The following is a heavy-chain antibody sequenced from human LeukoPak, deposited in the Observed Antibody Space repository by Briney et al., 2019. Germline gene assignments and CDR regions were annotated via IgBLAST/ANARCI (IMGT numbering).Heavy chain of an antibody. CDR3: ARYARSSGWSGDAFDI. D-gene: IGHD6-19*01. V-gene: IGHV4-39*01. Sequence: SETLSLTCTVPSGSINRSSYYWGCIRQPPGKGLEWIGFIYYSGRTYYNPSLKSRVTISVDTSKNQFSLRLSSVTAADTAVYYCARYARSSGWSGDAFDIWGQGTVVTVSS. J-gene: IGHJ3*02. CDR1: SGSINRSSYY. CDR2: IYYSGRT.